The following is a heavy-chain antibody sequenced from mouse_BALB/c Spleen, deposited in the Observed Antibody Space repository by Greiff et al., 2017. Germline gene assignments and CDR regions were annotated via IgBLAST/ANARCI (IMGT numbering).Heavy chain of an antibody. J-gene: IGHJ2*01. CDR1: GYTFTSYW. D-gene: IGHD2-4*01. CDR3: ARSEDYGDY. CDR2: INPSTGYT. Sequence: QVQLKESGAELAKPGASVKMSCKASGYTFTSYWMHWVKQRPGQGLEWIGYINPSTGYTEYNQKFKDKATLTADKSSSTAYVQLSSLTSEDSAVYYCARSEDYGDYWGQGTTLTVSS. V-gene: IGHV1-7*01.